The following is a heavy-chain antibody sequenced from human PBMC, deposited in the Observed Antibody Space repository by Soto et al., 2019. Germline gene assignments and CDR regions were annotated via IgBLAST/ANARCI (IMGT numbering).Heavy chain of an antibody. Sequence: QVQLVQSGAEVKKPGSSVKVSCKASGGTFSSSAISWVRQAPGQGLEWMGGIIPIFCTANYAQKFQGRVTITADKSTSTAYMELSSLRSEDTAVYYCASLLRGYSGTGDYWGQGTLVTVSS. J-gene: IGHJ4*02. D-gene: IGHD5-12*01. CDR2: IIPIFCTA. CDR3: ASLLRGYSGTGDY. CDR1: GGTFSSSA. V-gene: IGHV1-69*14.